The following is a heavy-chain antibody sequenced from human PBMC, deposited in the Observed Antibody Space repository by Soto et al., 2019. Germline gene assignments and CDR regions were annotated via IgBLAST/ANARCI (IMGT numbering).Heavy chain of an antibody. CDR2: ISGSGGST. CDR3: AKSGGDYKVGYFDY. D-gene: IGHD4-17*01. J-gene: IGHJ4*02. CDR1: GFTFSSYA. V-gene: IGHV3-23*01. Sequence: PGGSLRLSCAASGFTFSSYAMSWVRQAQGKGLEWVSAISGSGGSTYYADSVKGRFTISRDNSKNTLYLQMNSLRAEDTAVYYCAKSGGDYKVGYFDYWGQGTLVTVSS.